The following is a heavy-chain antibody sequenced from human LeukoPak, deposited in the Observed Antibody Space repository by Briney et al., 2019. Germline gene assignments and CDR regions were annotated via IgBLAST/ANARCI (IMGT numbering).Heavy chain of an antibody. V-gene: IGHV4-4*02. CDR1: GGSISSSNW. D-gene: IGHD3-22*01. CDR3: ARVHGSPYHSSGYYYYFDY. CDR2: IYHSGST. J-gene: IGHJ4*02. Sequence: SGTLSLTCAVSGGSISSSNWWSWVRRPPGKGLEWIGEIYHSGSTNYNPSLKSRVTISVDTSKNQFSLKLSSVTAADTAVYYCARVHGSPYHSSGYYYYFDYWGQGTLVTVSS.